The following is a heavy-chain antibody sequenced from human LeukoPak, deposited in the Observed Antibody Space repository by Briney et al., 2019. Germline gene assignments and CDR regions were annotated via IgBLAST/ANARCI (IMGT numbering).Heavy chain of an antibody. CDR3: ARDREYCSSTSCYNWFDP. CDR1: GFTFSSYS. CDR2: ISSSSSCI. J-gene: IGHJ5*02. D-gene: IGHD2-2*01. Sequence: KPGGSLRLSCAASGFTFSSYSMNWVRQAPGKGLEWVSSISSSSSCIYYADSVKGRFTISRDNAKNSLYLQMNSLRAEDTAVYYCARDREYCSSTSCYNWFDPWGQGTLVTVSS. V-gene: IGHV3-21*01.